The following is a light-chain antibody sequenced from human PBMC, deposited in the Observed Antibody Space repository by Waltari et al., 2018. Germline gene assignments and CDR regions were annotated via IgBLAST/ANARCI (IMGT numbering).Light chain of an antibody. CDR1: QSVSTY. Sequence: RATLSCRSSQSVSTYLAWYQQKPGQAPRLLIYDASTRATGIPDRFSGSGSGTDFSLTISRLESEDFAVYYCQKYGTLPATFGQGTKVEI. J-gene: IGKJ1*01. CDR2: DAS. CDR3: QKYGTLPAT. V-gene: IGKV3-20*01.